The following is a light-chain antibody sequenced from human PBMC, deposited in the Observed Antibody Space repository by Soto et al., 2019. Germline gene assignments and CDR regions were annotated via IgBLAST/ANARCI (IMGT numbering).Light chain of an antibody. Sequence: DIQMPQSPSSLSASVGDSVTITCRASQKINNFLNWYQQKPGKAPKLLIFLASTLESGVPSRFGGSGSGTDFTLSISSLQPEDSATYYCQQSLGNPRTFGGGTKVEIQ. V-gene: IGKV1-39*01. CDR3: QQSLGNPRT. CDR1: QKINNF. CDR2: LAS. J-gene: IGKJ4*01.